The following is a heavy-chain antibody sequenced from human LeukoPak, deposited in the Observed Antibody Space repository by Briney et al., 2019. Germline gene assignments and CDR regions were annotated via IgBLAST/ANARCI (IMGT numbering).Heavy chain of an antibody. CDR2: ISYDGNNK. CDR3: ARDQGHIVVARYHYYGMDV. D-gene: IGHD3-22*01. J-gene: IGHJ6*02. Sequence: GRSLRLSCAASGFTFSSYGIHWVRQAPGKGQEWVAVISYDGNNKYYGDSVKGRFTISRDNSKNTLYLQMNSLRAEDTAVYYCARDQGHIVVARYHYYGMDVWGPGTTVTVSS. V-gene: IGHV3-30*03. CDR1: GFTFSSYG.